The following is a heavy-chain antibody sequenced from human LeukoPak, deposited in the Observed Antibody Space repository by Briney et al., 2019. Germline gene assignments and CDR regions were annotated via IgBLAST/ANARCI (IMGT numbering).Heavy chain of an antibody. Sequence: ASVKVSRKASGYTFTSYYMHWVRQAPGQGLEWMGIINPSGGSTSYAQKFQGRVTMTRDTSTSTVYMELSSLRSEDTAVYYCARDIVVEPDAFDIWGQGTMVTVSS. V-gene: IGHV1-46*01. CDR3: ARDIVVEPDAFDI. D-gene: IGHD3-22*01. CDR2: INPSGGST. CDR1: GYTFTSYY. J-gene: IGHJ3*02.